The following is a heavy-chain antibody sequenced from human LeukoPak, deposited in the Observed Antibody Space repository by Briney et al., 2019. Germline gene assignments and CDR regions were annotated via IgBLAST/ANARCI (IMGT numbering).Heavy chain of an antibody. Sequence: SETLSLTCSVSDDSIAMYYWTWIRQPPGKGLEWIGYVDHAGSTNFNPSLNGRVSISRDTTKNLFSLRLRSVTAADTAVYFCARGRVSSSTWYSTYYYYFYMDAWGKGTTVTVSS. D-gene: IGHD1-1*01. J-gene: IGHJ6*03. CDR2: VDHAGST. V-gene: IGHV4-59*01. CDR1: DDSIAMYY. CDR3: ARGRVSSSTWYSTYYYYFYMDA.